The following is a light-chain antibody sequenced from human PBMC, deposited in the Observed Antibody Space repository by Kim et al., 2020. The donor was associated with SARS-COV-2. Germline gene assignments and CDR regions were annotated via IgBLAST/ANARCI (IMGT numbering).Light chain of an antibody. J-gene: IGLJ1*01. Sequence: QSVLTQPPSASGTPGQRVTISCSGSSSNIGRNYVYWYQQLPGAAPKLLVYANYQRPSGVPDRFSGSKSGTSASLAISGLRSEDEADYYCAAWDNSLSVHYVFGTGTKVTVL. CDR1: SSNIGRNY. CDR2: ANY. CDR3: AAWDNSLSVHYV. V-gene: IGLV1-47*01.